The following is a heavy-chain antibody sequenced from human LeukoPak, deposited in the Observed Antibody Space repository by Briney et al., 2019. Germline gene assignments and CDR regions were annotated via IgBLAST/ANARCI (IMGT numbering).Heavy chain of an antibody. CDR2: IAYDGSNK. V-gene: IGHV3-30-3*01. CDR1: GFTFTSYA. J-gene: IGHJ5*02. Sequence: GGSLRVFCAASGFTFTSYAMHWVRQAPGKGLEGVAVIAYDGSNKYYADSVKGRFTISRDNSKNTLYLQMNSLRAEDTAVYYCACLEIFEETYYYGSGRGQGSGWFDPWGQGTLVTVSS. D-gene: IGHD3-10*01. CDR3: ACLEIFEETYYYGSGRGQGSGWFDP.